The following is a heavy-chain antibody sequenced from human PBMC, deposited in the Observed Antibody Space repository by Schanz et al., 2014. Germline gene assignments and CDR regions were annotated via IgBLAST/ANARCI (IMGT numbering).Heavy chain of an antibody. Sequence: QVQLVESGGGVVQPGRSLRLSCAASGFTFSSYGMHWVRQAPGKGLEWVAIIWYDGSNKYYADSVKGRFTISRDNAKNTLYLEMNSLRAEDTAVYYCAYYDVLTGFDYWGQGTQVTVSS. V-gene: IGHV3-33*01. CDR3: AYYDVLTGFDY. J-gene: IGHJ4*02. D-gene: IGHD3-9*01. CDR2: IWYDGSNK. CDR1: GFTFSSYG.